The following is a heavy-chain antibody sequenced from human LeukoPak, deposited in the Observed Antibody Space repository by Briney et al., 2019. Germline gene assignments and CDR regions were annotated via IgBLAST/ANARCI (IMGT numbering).Heavy chain of an antibody. CDR1: GYTFTSYY. V-gene: IGHV1-46*01. CDR3: ARDTYDSSGYYYSDFDY. Sequence: ASVKVSCKASGYTFTSYYMHWVRQAPGQGLEWMGIINPSGGSTSYAQKFQGRVTMTRDTSTSTVYMELSSLRSEDTAVYYCARDTYDSSGYYYSDFDYWGQGTLVTVSS. CDR2: INPSGGST. J-gene: IGHJ4*02. D-gene: IGHD3-22*01.